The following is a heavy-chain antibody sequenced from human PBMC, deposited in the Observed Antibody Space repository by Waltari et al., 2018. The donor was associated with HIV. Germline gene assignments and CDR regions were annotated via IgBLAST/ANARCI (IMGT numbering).Heavy chain of an antibody. J-gene: IGHJ4*02. Sequence: QLQLQESGPGLVKPSETLSLTCTVPGGSISRSSYSWGWIRQPPGKGLEWIGSIYYSGSTYYNPSLKSRVTISVDTSKNQFSLKLSSVTAADTAVYYCASHLIAGINYWGQGTLVTVSS. CDR3: ASHLIAGINY. D-gene: IGHD6-13*01. V-gene: IGHV4-39*01. CDR2: IYYSGST. CDR1: GGSISRSSYS.